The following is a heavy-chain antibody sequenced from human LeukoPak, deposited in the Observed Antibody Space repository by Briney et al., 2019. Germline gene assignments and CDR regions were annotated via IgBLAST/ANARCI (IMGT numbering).Heavy chain of an antibody. Sequence: GGSLRLYCVASGLTFSSYWMQWVRQVPGKGLVWVSRLNGDGTNIIYADSVKGRFTISRDNAENTLYLQMNSLRAEDTALYYCARSQSGVFDVWGQGTMVTVSS. CDR3: ARSQSGVFDV. CDR1: GLTFSSYW. CDR2: LNGDGTNI. D-gene: IGHD2-8*01. V-gene: IGHV3-74*01. J-gene: IGHJ3*01.